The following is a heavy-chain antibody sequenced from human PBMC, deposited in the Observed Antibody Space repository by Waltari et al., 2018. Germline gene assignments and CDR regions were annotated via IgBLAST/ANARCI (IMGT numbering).Heavy chain of an antibody. D-gene: IGHD2-8*01. CDR2: IYYSRST. J-gene: IGHJ2*01. CDR1: GGSISSSSYY. Sequence: QLQLQESGPGLVKPSETLSLTCTVSGGSISSSSYYWGWIRQPPGKGLEWIGSIYYSRSTNANPSLQSRVTISVDTSKNQFSLKLSSVTAADTAVYYCARHPAMTIMLWYFDLWGRGTLVTVSS. CDR3: ARHPAMTIMLWYFDL. V-gene: IGHV4-39*01.